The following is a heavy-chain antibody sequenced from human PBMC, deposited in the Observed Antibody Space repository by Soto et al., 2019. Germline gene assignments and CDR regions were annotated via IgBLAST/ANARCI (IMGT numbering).Heavy chain of an antibody. CDR1: GGTFSSYA. J-gene: IGHJ6*02. V-gene: IGHV1-69*01. Sequence: QVQLVQSGAEVQKPGSSVKVSCKASGGTFSSYAISWVRQAPGQGLEWMGGIIPIFGTANYAQKFQGRVTITADESTSTAYMELSSLRSEDTAVYYCARGGIAAPVTYYYGMDVWGQGTTVTVSS. D-gene: IGHD6-13*01. CDR2: IIPIFGTA. CDR3: ARGGIAAPVTYYYGMDV.